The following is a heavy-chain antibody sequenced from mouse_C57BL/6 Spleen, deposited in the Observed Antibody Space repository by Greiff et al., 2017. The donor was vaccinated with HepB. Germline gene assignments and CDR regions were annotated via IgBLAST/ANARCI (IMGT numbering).Heavy chain of an antibody. V-gene: IGHV5-16*01. CDR3: GRGWDYYGSSPYYFDY. Sequence: EVQLVESEGGLVQPGSSMKLSCTASGFTFSDYYMAWVRQVPEKGLEWVANINYDGSSTYYLDSLKSRFIISRDNAKNILYLQMSSLKSEDTATYYCGRGWDYYGSSPYYFDYWGQGTTLTVSS. D-gene: IGHD1-1*01. CDR2: INYDGSST. J-gene: IGHJ2*01. CDR1: GFTFSDYY.